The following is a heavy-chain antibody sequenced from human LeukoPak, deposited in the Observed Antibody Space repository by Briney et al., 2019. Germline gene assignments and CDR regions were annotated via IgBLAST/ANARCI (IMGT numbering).Heavy chain of an antibody. CDR2: IYYSGSA. Sequence: SETLSLTCTVSGGSISSSSYYWGWIRQPPGKGLEWIGSIYYSGSAYYNPSLKSRVTISVDTSKNQFSLKLSSVTAADTAVYYCARDPEAVAGLKWGVAYFDYWGQGTLVTVSS. CDR3: ARDPEAVAGLKWGVAYFDY. CDR1: GGSISSSSYY. V-gene: IGHV4-39*07. J-gene: IGHJ4*02. D-gene: IGHD6-19*01.